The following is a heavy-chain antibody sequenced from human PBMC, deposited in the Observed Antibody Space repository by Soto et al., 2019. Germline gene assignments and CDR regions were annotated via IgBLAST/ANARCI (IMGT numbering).Heavy chain of an antibody. CDR2: ISYDGSNK. CDR3: AREDYGSGKRSSLYYYYYYGMDV. J-gene: IGHJ6*02. V-gene: IGHV3-30*03. D-gene: IGHD3-10*01. Sequence: QVQLVESGGGVVQPGRSLRLSCAASGFTFSSYGMHWVRQAPGKGLEWVAVISYDGSNKYYADSVKGRFTISRDNSKNTLYLQMNSLRAEDTAVYYCAREDYGSGKRSSLYYYYYYGMDVWGQGTTVTVSS. CDR1: GFTFSSYG.